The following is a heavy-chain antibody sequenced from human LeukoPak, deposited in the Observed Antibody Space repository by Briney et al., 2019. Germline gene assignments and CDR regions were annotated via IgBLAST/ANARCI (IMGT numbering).Heavy chain of an antibody. D-gene: IGHD2-15*01. J-gene: IGHJ4*02. Sequence: PSETLSLTCAVYGGSFSGYYWSWIRQAPGKGLEWIGEINHSGSTNYNPSLKSRVTISVDTSKNQFSLKLSSVTAADTAVYYCARHGVANRYFDYWGQGTLVTVSS. CDR2: INHSGST. CDR1: GGSFSGYY. V-gene: IGHV4-34*01. CDR3: ARHGVANRYFDY.